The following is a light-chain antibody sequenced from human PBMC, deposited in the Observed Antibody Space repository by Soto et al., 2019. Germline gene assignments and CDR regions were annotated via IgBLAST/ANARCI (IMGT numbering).Light chain of an antibody. J-gene: IGKJ5*01. CDR1: QSVSNN. CDR3: QQYGSSPIT. Sequence: IWIAQTGASLVVSQGERATLSCRASQSVSNNLAWYQQKPGQAPRLLMYGASTRATGIPARFSGSGSGTEFTLTITSLQPEDFAVYYCQQYGSSPITFGQGTRLEIK. CDR2: GAS. V-gene: IGKV3-15*01.